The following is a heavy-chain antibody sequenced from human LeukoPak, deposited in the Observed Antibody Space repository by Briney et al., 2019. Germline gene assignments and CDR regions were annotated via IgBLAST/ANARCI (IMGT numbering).Heavy chain of an antibody. J-gene: IGHJ4*02. CDR1: GFTFSSYS. D-gene: IGHD2-15*01. Sequence: GGSLRLSCAASGFTFSSYSMNWVRQAPGKGLEWVSYISSSSSTIYYADSVKGRFTISRDNAKNSLYLQMNSLRAEDTAVYYCARDFGYCSGGSCFESGDYWGQGTLVTVSS. CDR3: ARDFGYCSGGSCFESGDY. CDR2: ISSSSSTI. V-gene: IGHV3-48*01.